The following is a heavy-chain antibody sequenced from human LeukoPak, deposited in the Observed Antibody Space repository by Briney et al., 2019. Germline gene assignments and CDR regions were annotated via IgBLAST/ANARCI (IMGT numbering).Heavy chain of an antibody. Sequence: SGPTLVKPTQTLTLTCTFSGFSLSTSGVGVGWIRQPPGKALEWLALIYWDDDKRYSPSLKSRLTITKDTSKNQVVLTMTNMDPVDTATYYCAHSLSYYGFPEDAFDIWGQGTMVTVSS. D-gene: IGHD3-10*01. V-gene: IGHV2-5*02. CDR1: GFSLSTSGVG. CDR3: AHSLSYYGFPEDAFDI. CDR2: IYWDDDK. J-gene: IGHJ3*02.